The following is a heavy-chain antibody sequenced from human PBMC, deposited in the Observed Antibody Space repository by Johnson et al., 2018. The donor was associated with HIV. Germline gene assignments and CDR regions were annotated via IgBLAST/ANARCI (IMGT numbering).Heavy chain of an antibody. D-gene: IGHD3-10*02. CDR1: GFTFSSYW. J-gene: IGHJ3*02. CDR2: IKQDGSEK. Sequence: VQLVESGGGLVQPGGSLRLSCAASGFTFSSYWMSWVRQAPGKGLEWVANIKQDGSEKYYVDSVKGRFTISRDNAKNSLYLQMNSLRAEDTAVYYCAKVAVFVGDDPTGNAFDIWGQGTRVTVSS. CDR3: AKVAVFVGDDPTGNAFDI. V-gene: IGHV3-7*05.